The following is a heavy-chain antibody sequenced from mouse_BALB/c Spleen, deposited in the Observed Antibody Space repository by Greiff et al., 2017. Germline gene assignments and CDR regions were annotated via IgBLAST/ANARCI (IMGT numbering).Heavy chain of an antibody. D-gene: IGHD2-3*01. CDR3: ARALYDGYPFAY. J-gene: IGHJ3*01. Sequence: EVMLVESGAGLVKPGGSLKLSCAASGFTFSSYTMPWVRQTPEKRLEWVATISSGGGNTYYPDSVKGRFTISRDNAKNNLYLQMSSLRSEDTALYYCARALYDGYPFAYWGEGTLVTVSA. V-gene: IGHV5-9*03. CDR2: ISSGGGNT. CDR1: GFTFSSYT.